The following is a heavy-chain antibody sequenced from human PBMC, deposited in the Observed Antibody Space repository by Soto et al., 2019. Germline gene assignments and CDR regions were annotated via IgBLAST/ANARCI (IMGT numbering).Heavy chain of an antibody. Sequence: EVQLLESGGGLVQPGGSLRLSCAASGFTFSSYAMSWVRQAPGQGLEWVSAISGSGGSTYYADSVKGRFTISRDNSKSTLYLQMNSVRAEDTAVYYCAKVSFTYYDRSGYYFYWGQGTLVTVSS. CDR1: GFTFSSYA. J-gene: IGHJ4*02. CDR2: ISGSGGST. D-gene: IGHD3-22*01. V-gene: IGHV3-23*01. CDR3: AKVSFTYYDRSGYYFY.